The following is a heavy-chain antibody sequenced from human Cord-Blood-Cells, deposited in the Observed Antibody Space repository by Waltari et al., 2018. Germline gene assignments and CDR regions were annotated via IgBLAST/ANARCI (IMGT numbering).Heavy chain of an antibody. D-gene: IGHD1-1*01. V-gene: IGHV3-30*18. CDR3: AKDQLDDAFDI. CDR2: ISYDGSNK. J-gene: IGHJ3*02. CDR1: GFTFSSSG. Sequence: QVPLVESGGGVVQPGRSLRLSCAASGFTFSSSGRHWVRQAPGKGLEWVAVISYDGSNKYYADSVKGRFTISRDNSKNTLYLQMNSLRAEDTAVYYCAKDQLDDAFDIWGQGTMVTVSS.